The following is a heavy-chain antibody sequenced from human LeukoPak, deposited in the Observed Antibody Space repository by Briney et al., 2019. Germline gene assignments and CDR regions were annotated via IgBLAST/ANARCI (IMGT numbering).Heavy chain of an antibody. CDR3: AREYSRSVVAGSRPDL. Sequence: PSETLSLTCSVSGGSISSSSYHWGWIRQSPGKGLEWIGSMYYRGTTYENSSLKSRLTLSIDTSNNQFSLKLTSVIAADTAVYFCAREYSRSVVAGSRPDLWGQGLLVTVSS. CDR1: GGSISSSSYH. D-gene: IGHD2-21*01. J-gene: IGHJ4*02. V-gene: IGHV4-39*02. CDR2: MYYRGTT.